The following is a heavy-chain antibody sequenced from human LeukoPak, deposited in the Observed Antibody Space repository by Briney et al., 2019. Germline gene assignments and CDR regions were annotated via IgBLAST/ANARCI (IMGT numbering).Heavy chain of an antibody. CDR1: GYTFTGYY. V-gene: IGHV1-2*02. Sequence: WASVKVSCKASGYTFTGYYMHWVRQAPGQGLEWMGWINPNSGGTNYAQKFQGRVTMTRNTSISTAYMELSSLRSEDTAVYYCARAYGDYGYPYYYYGMDVWGQGTTVTVSS. CDR3: ARAYGDYGYPYYYYGMDV. J-gene: IGHJ6*02. D-gene: IGHD4-17*01. CDR2: INPNSGGT.